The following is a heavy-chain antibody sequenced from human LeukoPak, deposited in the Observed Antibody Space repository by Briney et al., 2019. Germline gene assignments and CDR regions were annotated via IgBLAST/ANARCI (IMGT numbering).Heavy chain of an antibody. Sequence: SETLPLTCTVSGGSISSYYWSWIRQPPGKGLEWIGYIYYSGSTNYNPSLKSRVTISVDTSKNQFSLKLSSVTAADTAVYYCARRYEGSSWYADYYFDYWGQGTLVTVSS. V-gene: IGHV4-59*08. CDR3: ARRYEGSSWYADYYFDY. J-gene: IGHJ4*02. CDR1: GGSISSYY. D-gene: IGHD6-13*01. CDR2: IYYSGST.